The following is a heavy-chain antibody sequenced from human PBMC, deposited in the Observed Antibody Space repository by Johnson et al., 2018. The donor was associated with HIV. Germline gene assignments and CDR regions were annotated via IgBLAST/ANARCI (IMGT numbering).Heavy chain of an antibody. CDR3: AKTEDAFDI. J-gene: IGHJ3*02. V-gene: IGHV3-66*03. CDR1: GFAVSSNY. Sequence: VQLVESGGGLIQPGGSLRLSCAASGFAVSSNYMSWVRQAPGKGLEWVSLISASGGSTHYSESVKGRFTISRDNSKNTLYLQMNSLRAEDTAVYYCAKTEDAFDIWGQGTMVTVSS. CDR2: ISASGGST.